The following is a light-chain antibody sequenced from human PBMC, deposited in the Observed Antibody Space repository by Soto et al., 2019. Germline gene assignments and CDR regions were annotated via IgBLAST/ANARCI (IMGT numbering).Light chain of an antibody. V-gene: IGLV2-14*01. CDR3: SSYTSTSTVV. CDR2: DVS. J-gene: IGLJ2*01. Sequence: QSALTQPASVSGSPGQSITISCTGTSSDVGGYNYVSWYQQYPGKAPKLMIYDVSNRPSGVSNRFSGSKSGNTASLTISGLQADDEADYSCSSYTSTSTVVFGGGTKLTVL. CDR1: SSDVGGYNY.